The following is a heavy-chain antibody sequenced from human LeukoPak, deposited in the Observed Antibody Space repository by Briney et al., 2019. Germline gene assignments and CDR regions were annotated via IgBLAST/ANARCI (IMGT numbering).Heavy chain of an antibody. V-gene: IGHV4-39*07. J-gene: IGHJ4*02. D-gene: IGHD1/OR15-1a*01. CDR1: GGSISSSSYY. CDR3: ARQTRDLVAYFDY. CDR2: IYYSGST. Sequence: KPSETLSLTCTVSGGSISSSSYYWGWIRQPPGKGLEWIGSIYYSGSTNYNPSLKSRVTISVDTSKNQFSLKLSSVTAADTAVYYCARQTRDLVAYFDYWGQGTLVTVSS.